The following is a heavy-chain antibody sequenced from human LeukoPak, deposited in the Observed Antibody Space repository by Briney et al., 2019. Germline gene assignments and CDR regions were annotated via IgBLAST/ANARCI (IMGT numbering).Heavy chain of an antibody. Sequence: GSLRLSCANSGFTFNNAWMNLVRQSSGEGLELVGRIKSKTDGGTTDYAAPVKGRFTISRDDSKTTLYLQMNSLKTEDTAVYYCNTISKFIYGSGSYRDYWGQGTLVTVSS. CDR3: NTISKFIYGSGSYRDY. CDR1: GFTFNNAW. CDR2: IKSKTDGGTT. J-gene: IGHJ4*02. V-gene: IGHV3-15*01. D-gene: IGHD3-10*01.